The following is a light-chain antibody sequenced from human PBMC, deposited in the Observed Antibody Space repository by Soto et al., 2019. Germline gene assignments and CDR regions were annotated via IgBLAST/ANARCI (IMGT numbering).Light chain of an antibody. CDR1: SSDVGGYNF. CDR3: CSSAPESTYV. V-gene: IGLV2-14*01. J-gene: IGLJ1*01. Sequence: QSALTQPASVSGSPGQSITISCTGTSSDVGGYNFVSWYQHHPGKAPKLMIFEVSNRPSGVSNRFSGSTSGNAASLTISALQADDEADYFCCSSAPESTYVFGTGTKVTVL. CDR2: EVS.